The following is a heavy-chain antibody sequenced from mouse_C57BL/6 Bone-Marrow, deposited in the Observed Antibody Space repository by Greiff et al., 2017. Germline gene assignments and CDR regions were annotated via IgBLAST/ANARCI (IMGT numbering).Heavy chain of an antibody. Sequence: VQLKESGAELVRPGASVKLSCTASGFNIKDDYMNWVKQRPEQGLAWIGWIDPENGDTEYASKFQGKATITADTSSNTAYLQRSSLTSEDTAVYYCTTEYPFDYWGQGTTLTVSS. D-gene: IGHD2-10*02. V-gene: IGHV14-4*01. CDR3: TTEYPFDY. CDR1: GFNIKDDY. J-gene: IGHJ2*01. CDR2: IDPENGDT.